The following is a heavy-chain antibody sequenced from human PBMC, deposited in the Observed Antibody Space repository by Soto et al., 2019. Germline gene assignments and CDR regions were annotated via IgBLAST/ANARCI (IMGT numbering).Heavy chain of an antibody. D-gene: IGHD1-26*01. CDR3: ARGVGNSGSYLSFYYYGIDV. CDR1: GYTFTSYD. Sequence: QVQLVQSGAEVKKPGASVKVSCKASGYTFTSYDINWVRQATGQGLEWRGWMNPNSGNTGYAQKFQGRVTMTRNTSISTAYMELSSLRSEDTAVYYCARGVGNSGSYLSFYYYGIDVWGQATTVTVSS. V-gene: IGHV1-8*01. CDR2: MNPNSGNT. J-gene: IGHJ6*02.